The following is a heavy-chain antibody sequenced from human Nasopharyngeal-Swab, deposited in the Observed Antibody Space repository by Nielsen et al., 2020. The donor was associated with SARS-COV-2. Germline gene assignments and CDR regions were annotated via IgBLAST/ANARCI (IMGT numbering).Heavy chain of an antibody. V-gene: IGHV6-1*01. D-gene: IGHD6-19*01. CDR1: GDSVSSNSAA. CDR2: TYYRSKWYN. J-gene: IGHJ3*02. CDR3: ARESASSGWSDDAFDI. Sequence: QTRSLTCAISGDSVSSNSAAWNWIRQSPSRGLEWLGRTYYRSKWYNDYAVSVKSRITINPDTSKNQFSLQLNSVTPEDTAVYYCARESASSGWSDDAFDIWGQGTMVTVSS.